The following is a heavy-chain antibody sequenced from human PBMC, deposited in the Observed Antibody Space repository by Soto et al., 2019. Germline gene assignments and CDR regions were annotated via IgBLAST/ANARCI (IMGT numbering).Heavy chain of an antibody. CDR2: ISGSGGST. CDR1: GFTFSSYA. Sequence: GSLRLSCAASGFTFSSYAMSWVRQAPGKGLEWVSAISGSGGSTYYADSVKGRFTISRDNSKNTLYLQMNSLRAEDTAVYYCAKATGGSPHFDYWGQGTLVTVSS. CDR3: AKATGGSPHFDY. V-gene: IGHV3-23*01. J-gene: IGHJ4*02. D-gene: IGHD7-27*01.